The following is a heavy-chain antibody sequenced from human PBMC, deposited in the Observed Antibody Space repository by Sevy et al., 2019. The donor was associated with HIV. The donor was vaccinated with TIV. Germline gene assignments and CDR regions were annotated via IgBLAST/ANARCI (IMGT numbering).Heavy chain of an antibody. V-gene: IGHV3-9*01. CDR3: AKGVDTAMENYYYYGMDV. D-gene: IGHD5-18*01. J-gene: IGHJ6*02. Sequence: GGSLRLSCEASGFTFDDYAMHWVRQAPGKGLEWVSGISWNSGSIGYADSVKGRFTISRDNAKNSLYLQMNSLRAEDTALYYCAKGVDTAMENYYYYGMDVWGQGTTVTVSS. CDR2: ISWNSGSI. CDR1: GFTFDDYA.